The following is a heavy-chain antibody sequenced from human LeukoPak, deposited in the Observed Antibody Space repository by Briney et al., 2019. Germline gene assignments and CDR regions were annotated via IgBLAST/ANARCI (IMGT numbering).Heavy chain of an antibody. CDR3: ARVVSDAFDI. J-gene: IGHJ3*02. CDR1: AGSISSYY. CDR2: IYYSGST. Sequence: SETLSLTRTLSAGSISSYYCSSIRQPPGKGLEWIGYIYYSGSTSYNLSLKSRVTISVDTSKYQFSLKLSSVTAADTAVYYCARVVSDAFDIWGQGTMVTVSS. V-gene: IGHV4-59*01.